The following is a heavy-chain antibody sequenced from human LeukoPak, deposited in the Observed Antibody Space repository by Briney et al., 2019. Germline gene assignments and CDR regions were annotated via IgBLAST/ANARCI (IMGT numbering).Heavy chain of an antibody. J-gene: IGHJ4*02. CDR3: ARGGTRLYTSGSLDY. CDR2: IYYSGST. D-gene: IGHD6-25*01. V-gene: IGHV4-39*07. CDR1: GGSISSSSYY. Sequence: SETLSLTCTVSGGSISSSSYYWGWIRQPPGKGLEWIGSIYYSGSTYYNPSLKSRVTISVDTSKNQFSLELSSVTAADTAVYYCARGGTRLYTSGSLDYWGQGILVTVSS.